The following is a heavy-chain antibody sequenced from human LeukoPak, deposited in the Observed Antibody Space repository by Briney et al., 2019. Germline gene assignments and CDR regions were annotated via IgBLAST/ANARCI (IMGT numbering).Heavy chain of an antibody. CDR2: IYYSGST. V-gene: IGHV4-59*08. Sequence: SETLSLTCTVSGGSISSYYWSWIRQPPGKGLEWIGYIYYSGSTNYNPSLKSRVTISVDTSKNQFSLKLSSVTAADTAVYYCARQGCSSTSCYVFDYWGQGTLVTDSS. D-gene: IGHD2-2*01. J-gene: IGHJ4*02. CDR1: GGSISSYY. CDR3: ARQGCSSTSCYVFDY.